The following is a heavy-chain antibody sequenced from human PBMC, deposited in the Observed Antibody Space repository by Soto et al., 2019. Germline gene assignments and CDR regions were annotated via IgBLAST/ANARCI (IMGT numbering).Heavy chain of an antibody. CDR1: GVNVSNTY. CDR2: IYRAVAT. J-gene: IGHJ3*01. V-gene: IGHV3-53*01. D-gene: IGHD6-25*01. CDR3: ARDRSDSSRADSFDV. Sequence: PGGSLSLSCAVSGVNVSNTYMSWVRQAPGKGLEWVSVIYRAVATYYADSVRGRFTISRDTSKNTVYLQMNSLRAEDTAVYYCARDRSDSSRADSFDVWGQGTMVTVSS.